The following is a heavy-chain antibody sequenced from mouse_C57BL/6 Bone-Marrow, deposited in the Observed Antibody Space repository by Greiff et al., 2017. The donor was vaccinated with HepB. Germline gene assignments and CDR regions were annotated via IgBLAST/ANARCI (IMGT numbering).Heavy chain of an antibody. CDR1: GYTFTDYY. CDR3: AREKFTYYSNYGFAY. D-gene: IGHD2-5*01. J-gene: IGHJ3*01. CDR2: INPNNGGT. V-gene: IGHV1-26*01. Sequence: EVQLQQSGPELVKPGASVKISCKASGYTFTDYYMNWVKQSHGKSLEWIGDINPNNGGTSYNQKFKGKATLTVDKSSSTAYMELRSLTSEDSAVYYCAREKFTYYSNYGFAYWGQGTLVTVSA.